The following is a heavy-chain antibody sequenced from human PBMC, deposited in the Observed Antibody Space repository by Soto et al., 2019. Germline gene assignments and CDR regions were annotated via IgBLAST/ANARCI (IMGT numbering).Heavy chain of an antibody. D-gene: IGHD3-10*01. Sequence: SETLSLTCTVSGGSISSYYWSWIRQPPGKGLEWIGYIYYSGSTNYNPSLKSRVTISVDTSKNQFSLKLSSVTAADTAVYYCARGKVWFGEFNSYYFDYWGQGTLVTVSS. CDR1: GGSISSYY. CDR2: IYYSGST. J-gene: IGHJ4*02. CDR3: ARGKVWFGEFNSYYFDY. V-gene: IGHV4-59*01.